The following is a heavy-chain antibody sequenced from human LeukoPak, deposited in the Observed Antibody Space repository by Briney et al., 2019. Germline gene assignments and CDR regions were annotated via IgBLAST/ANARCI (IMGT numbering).Heavy chain of an antibody. D-gene: IGHD3-3*01. Sequence: NPSETLSLTCTVSGGSISSYYWSWIRQPPGKGLEWIGYMFYSGSTKYNPSLKSRLTISVDTSKNQFSLKLISVTAADTAVYYCARRVRFLEWLFYFDYWGQGTLVTVSS. CDR1: GGSISSYY. CDR3: ARRVRFLEWLFYFDY. CDR2: MFYSGST. J-gene: IGHJ4*02. V-gene: IGHV4-59*12.